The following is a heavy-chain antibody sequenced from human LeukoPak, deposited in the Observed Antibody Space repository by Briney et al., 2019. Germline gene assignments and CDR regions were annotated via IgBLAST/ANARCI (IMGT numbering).Heavy chain of an antibody. Sequence: GGSLRLSCAASGFTFNSYEMNWVRQAPGKGLEWVSYINSGGSAIYYADSVKGRFTISRDNAKTSLYLQMNSLRADDTAVYYCARGGSYVHYWGQGTLVTVSS. CDR1: GFTFNSYE. V-gene: IGHV3-48*03. CDR3: ARGGSYVHY. CDR2: INSGGSAI. J-gene: IGHJ4*02. D-gene: IGHD1-26*01.